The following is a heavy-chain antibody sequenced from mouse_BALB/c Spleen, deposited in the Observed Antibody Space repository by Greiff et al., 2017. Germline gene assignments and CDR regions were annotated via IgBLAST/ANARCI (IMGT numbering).Heavy chain of an antibody. CDR3: ARDYGSSYAMDY. D-gene: IGHD1-1*01. CDR1: GYAFTNYL. J-gene: IGHJ4*01. Sequence: VKLQESGAELVRPGTSVKVSCKASGYAFTNYLIEWVKQRPGQGLEWIGVINPGSGGTNYNEKFKGKATLTADKSSSTAYMQLSSLTSDDSAVYFCARDYGSSYAMDYWGQGTSVTVSS. V-gene: IGHV1-54*01. CDR2: INPGSGGT.